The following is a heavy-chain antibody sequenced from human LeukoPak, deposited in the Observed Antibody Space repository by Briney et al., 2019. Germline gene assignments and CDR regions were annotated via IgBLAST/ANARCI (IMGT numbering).Heavy chain of an antibody. J-gene: IGHJ4*02. CDR1: VYTFTIYG. Sequence: ASVKVSSKASVYTFTIYGISWVRQTPGQGRESMGCISVYNVNTNYAQKLQGRVTMTTDTSTSTAYMELRSLRSDDTAVYYCARGIPRGWYGGDYWGQGTLVTVSS. D-gene: IGHD6-19*01. CDR3: ARGIPRGWYGGDY. V-gene: IGHV1-18*01. CDR2: ISVYNVNT.